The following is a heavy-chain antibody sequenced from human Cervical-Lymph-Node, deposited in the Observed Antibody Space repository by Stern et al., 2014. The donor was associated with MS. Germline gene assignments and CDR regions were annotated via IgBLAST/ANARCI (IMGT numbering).Heavy chain of an antibody. Sequence: QVQLVQSGSELKKPGASVRVSCKTSGYTFSTYAINWVRQAPGQGLEWMGWINTKTGNPTYARGFRGRFVFSWDPSVSTAYLQISGLKAEDTAFYFCTRGTTRVRGLVIGDRPPRNGFAPGGQGTLVTVSS. CDR2: INTKTGNP. D-gene: IGHD3-10*01. J-gene: IGHJ5*02. CDR3: TRGTTRVRGLVIGDRPPRNGFAP. V-gene: IGHV7-4-1*02. CDR1: GYTFSTYA.